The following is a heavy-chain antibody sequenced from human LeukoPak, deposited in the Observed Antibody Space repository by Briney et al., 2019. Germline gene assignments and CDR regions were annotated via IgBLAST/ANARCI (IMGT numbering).Heavy chain of an antibody. D-gene: IGHD3-22*01. J-gene: IGHJ6*03. Sequence: GGSLRLSCAASGFTFSSYSMNWVRQAPGKGLEWVSSISSSSSYIYYADSVKGRFTISRDNAKNSLYLQMNSLRAEDTAVYYCARDGPTYYYDSSGCYYMDVRGKGTTVTVSS. CDR3: ARDGPTYYYDSSGCYYMDV. CDR1: GFTFSSYS. CDR2: ISSSSSYI. V-gene: IGHV3-21*01.